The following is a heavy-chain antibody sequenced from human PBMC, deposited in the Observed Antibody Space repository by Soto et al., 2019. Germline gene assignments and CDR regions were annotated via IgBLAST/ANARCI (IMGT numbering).Heavy chain of an antibody. CDR1: GGTFSTYG. V-gene: IGHV1-69*01. CDR3: ASRERVDAFDV. J-gene: IGHJ3*01. CDR2: IIPIFGTI. D-gene: IGHD1-26*01. Sequence: QVQLVQSGAEVTKPGSSVKVSCKASGGTFSTYGITWVRQASGQGLEWMGGIIPIFGTIKFAQKFQGRLTITPDESTSTVYMELSSLTSEDTAVYYCASRERVDAFDVWDQGTMVTVSS.